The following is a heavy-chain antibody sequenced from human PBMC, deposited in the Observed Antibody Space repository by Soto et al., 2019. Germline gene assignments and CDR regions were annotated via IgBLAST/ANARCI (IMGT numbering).Heavy chain of an antibody. V-gene: IGHV3-53*01. Sequence: GGSLRLACAASGFTVSSNYMSWVRQAPGKGLEWVSVIYSGGSTYYADSVKGRFTISRDNSKNTLYLQMNSLRAEDTAVYYCARLLYDFWSGYQPHYYYGMDVWGQGTTVTVSS. D-gene: IGHD3-3*01. J-gene: IGHJ6*02. CDR3: ARLLYDFWSGYQPHYYYGMDV. CDR2: IYSGGST. CDR1: GFTVSSNY.